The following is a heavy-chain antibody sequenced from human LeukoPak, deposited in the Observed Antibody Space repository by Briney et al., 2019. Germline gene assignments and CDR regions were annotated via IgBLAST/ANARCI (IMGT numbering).Heavy chain of an antibody. Sequence: GGSLRLSCAASGFTFSSYAMSWVRQAPGKGLEWVSAISGSVGSTYYADSVKGRFTNSRDNSKNTLYLQMNSLRAEDTAVYYCAKGSGIAVAGIGGSYFDYWGQGTLVTVSS. CDR3: AKGSGIAVAGIGGSYFDY. D-gene: IGHD6-19*01. V-gene: IGHV3-23*01. CDR1: GFTFSSYA. J-gene: IGHJ4*02. CDR2: ISGSVGST.